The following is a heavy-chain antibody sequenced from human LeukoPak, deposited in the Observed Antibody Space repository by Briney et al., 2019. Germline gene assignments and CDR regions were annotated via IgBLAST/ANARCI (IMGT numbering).Heavy chain of an antibody. CDR2: IRQDGSQK. CDR3: ARESEHSVSQADFDL. D-gene: IGHD5/OR15-5a*01. CDR1: GFTFSNFW. J-gene: IGHJ3*01. Sequence: GGSLRLSCAASGFTFSNFWMSWVRQAPGKGLEWVATIRQDGSQKYYVDSVKGRFTISRDNAKNSLYLQMNSLRGEDTAVYYCARESEHSVSQADFDLWGQGTMVTVSS. V-gene: IGHV3-7*01.